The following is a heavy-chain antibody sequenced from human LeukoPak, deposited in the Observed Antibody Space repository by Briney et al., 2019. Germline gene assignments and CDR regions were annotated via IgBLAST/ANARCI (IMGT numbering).Heavy chain of an antibody. CDR3: ARDRGYSYLNWFDP. V-gene: IGHV4-59*01. D-gene: IGHD5-18*01. CDR1: GDXISTNY. Sequence: SETLSLTCTVSGDXISTNYWSWIRQPPGKGLEWIGYIYYSGSTNYNPSLKSRVTISVDTSKNQFSLKLSSVTAADTAVYYCARDRGYSYLNWFDPWGQGTLVTVSS. CDR2: IYYSGST. J-gene: IGHJ5*02.